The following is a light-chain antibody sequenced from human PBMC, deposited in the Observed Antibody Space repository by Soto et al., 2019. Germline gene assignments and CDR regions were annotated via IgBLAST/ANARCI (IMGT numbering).Light chain of an antibody. Sequence: DIQMTQSPSSLSASVVDRVTITCLASQSISRNLNWYQHKPGKAPKLLIYAASSLQNGVPSRFSGGGSGTEFTLSISSLQHEDFGTYYCQQSYTTASITFGQGTRLEIK. CDR2: AAS. CDR3: QQSYTTASIT. J-gene: IGKJ5*01. V-gene: IGKV1-39*01. CDR1: QSISRN.